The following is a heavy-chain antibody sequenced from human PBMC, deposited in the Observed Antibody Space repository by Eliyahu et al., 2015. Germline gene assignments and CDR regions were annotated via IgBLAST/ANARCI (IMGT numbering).Heavy chain of an antibody. CDR3: ARSRTLRQGFDY. D-gene: IGHD3-16*01. Sequence: QLQLQESGPGLVKPSETLSLTCTVSGGSISSSSYYWGWIRQPPGKGLEWIGSIYYSGSTYYNPSLKSRVTISVDTSKNQFSLKLSSVTAADTAVYYCARSRTLRQGFDYWGQGTLVTVSS. J-gene: IGHJ4*02. CDR1: GGSISSSSYY. CDR2: IYYSGST. V-gene: IGHV4-39*01.